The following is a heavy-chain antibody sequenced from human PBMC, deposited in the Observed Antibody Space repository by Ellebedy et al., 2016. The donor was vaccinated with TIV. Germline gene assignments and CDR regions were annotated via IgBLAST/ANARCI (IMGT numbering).Heavy chain of an antibody. D-gene: IGHD3-10*01. V-gene: IGHV1-2*04. CDR1: GYTLTELS. Sequence: AASVKVSCKVSGYTLTELSIHWVRQAPGQGLEWMGWINCNSGGTKYAQKLQDWVTMTRDTSISTAYMELNRLKSDDTAVYYCARAPSVVFGSGSYRFAPWGQGTLVTVSS. J-gene: IGHJ5*02. CDR3: ARAPSVVFGSGSYRFAP. CDR2: INCNSGGT.